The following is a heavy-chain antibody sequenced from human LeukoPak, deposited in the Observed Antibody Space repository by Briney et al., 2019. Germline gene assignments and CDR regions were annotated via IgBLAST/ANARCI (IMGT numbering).Heavy chain of an antibody. V-gene: IGHV3-23*01. J-gene: IGHJ6*02. Sequence: PGGSLRLSCAASGFTFSSYAMSWVRQAPGKGLEWVSAISGSGGSTYYADSVKGRFTISRDNSKNTLYLQMNSLRAEDTAVYYCAKSVAAAGTSYYYYGMDVWGQGTTVTVSS. CDR1: GFTFSSYA. CDR3: AKSVAAAGTSYYYYGMDV. CDR2: ISGSGGST. D-gene: IGHD6-13*01.